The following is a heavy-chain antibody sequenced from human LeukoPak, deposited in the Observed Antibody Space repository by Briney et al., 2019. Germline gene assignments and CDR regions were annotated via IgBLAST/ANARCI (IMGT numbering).Heavy chain of an antibody. Sequence: SETLSLTCTVSGGSIRSYYWSWIRQPPGKGLEWIGYIYYTGSTNYNSSLKSRVTISVDTSKNQFSLKLSSVTAADTAVYYCARIRYSGYDSYYFDYWRQGTLVTVSS. CDR2: IYYTGST. D-gene: IGHD5-12*01. J-gene: IGHJ4*02. V-gene: IGHV4-59*08. CDR3: ARIRYSGYDSYYFDY. CDR1: GGSIRSYY.